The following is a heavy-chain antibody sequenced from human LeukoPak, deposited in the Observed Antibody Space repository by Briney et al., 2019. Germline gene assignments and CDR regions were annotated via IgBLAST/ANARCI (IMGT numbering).Heavy chain of an antibody. CDR1: GGSISSGGYY. J-gene: IGHJ4*02. CDR2: IYSSGNT. V-gene: IGHV4-39*01. CDR3: ARHLSGTTMSHYFDF. Sequence: SQTLSLTCTVSGGSISSGGYYWGWIRQSPGKGLDWIASIYSSGNTHSNPSLKSRVSISVDTSKNQVSLKLYSVTASDAAIYYCARHLSGTTMSHYFDFWGQGTLVPVSS. D-gene: IGHD1-1*01.